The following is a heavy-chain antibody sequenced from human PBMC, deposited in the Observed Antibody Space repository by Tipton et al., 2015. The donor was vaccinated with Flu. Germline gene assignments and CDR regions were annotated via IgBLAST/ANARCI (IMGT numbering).Heavy chain of an antibody. J-gene: IGHJ5*01. CDR2: IYNGRNT. CDR1: GDSMSDYY. V-gene: IGHV4-59*01. D-gene: IGHD3-10*01. CDR3: ARDRGLLLYWFDS. Sequence: LRLSCTVSGDSMSDYYWTWIRQPPGKGLEWIGYIYNGRNTNYNPSLKSRVTISVDTSKNQFSLRLSSVTAADTAVYFCARDRGLLLYWFDSWGQGTLVTVSS.